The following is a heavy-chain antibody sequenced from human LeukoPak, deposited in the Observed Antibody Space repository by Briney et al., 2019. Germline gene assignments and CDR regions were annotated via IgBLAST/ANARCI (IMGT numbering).Heavy chain of an antibody. CDR3: ARSSALIAAAGTGWFDP. J-gene: IGHJ5*02. D-gene: IGHD6-13*01. Sequence: PSETPSLTCTVSGGSISSSSYYWGWIRQPPGKGLEWIGSIYYSGSTYYNPSLKSRVTISVDTSKNQFSLKLSSVTAADTAVYYCARSSALIAAAGTGWFDPWGQGTLVTVSS. CDR1: GGSISSSSYY. CDR2: IYYSGST. V-gene: IGHV4-39*01.